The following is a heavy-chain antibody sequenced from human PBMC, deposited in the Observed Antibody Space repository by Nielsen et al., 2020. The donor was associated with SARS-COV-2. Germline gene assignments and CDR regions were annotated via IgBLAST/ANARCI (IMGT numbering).Heavy chain of an antibody. CDR1: GFTFSSYA. Sequence: GESLKISCAASGFTFSSYAMSWVRQAPGKGLEWVSVIYSGGSDTYYADSVKGRFTISRDNSKNTLYLQMNSLRAEDTAVYYCAKESKGSSDAPNWGQGTLVTVSS. J-gene: IGHJ4*02. V-gene: IGHV3-23*03. D-gene: IGHD2-2*01. CDR2: IYSGGSDT. CDR3: AKESKGSSDAPN.